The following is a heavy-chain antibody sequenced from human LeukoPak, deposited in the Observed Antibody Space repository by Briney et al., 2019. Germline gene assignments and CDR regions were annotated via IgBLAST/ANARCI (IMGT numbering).Heavy chain of an antibody. D-gene: IGHD3-22*01. V-gene: IGHV3-7*01. CDR1: GFTFSGYW. CDR2: IKQDGSEK. Sequence: GASLRLSCAASGFTFSGYWMTWVRQAPGKGLELVANIKQDGSEKNYVDSVKGRFTISRDNAKNSLYLQMNSLRAEDTAVYYCAREVDYYDIKSYFDYWGQGTLVTVSS. J-gene: IGHJ4*02. CDR3: AREVDYYDIKSYFDY.